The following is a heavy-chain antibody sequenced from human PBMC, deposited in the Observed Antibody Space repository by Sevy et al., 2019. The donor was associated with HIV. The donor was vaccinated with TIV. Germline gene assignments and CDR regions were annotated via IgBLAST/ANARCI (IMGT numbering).Heavy chain of an antibody. D-gene: IGHD1-7*01. CDR1: GYTFTGDY. V-gene: IGHV1-2*06. J-gene: IGHJ6*02. CDR2: VYPNSGGT. Sequence: ASVKVSCKASGYTFTGDYLHWVRQAPGQGIEWMGRVYPNSGGTNYAQKFQDRVTMTRDTSISTAYMELNRLRSDDTAVYYCARDAGGGTTNSGMDVWGQGTTVTVSS. CDR3: ARDAGGGTTNSGMDV.